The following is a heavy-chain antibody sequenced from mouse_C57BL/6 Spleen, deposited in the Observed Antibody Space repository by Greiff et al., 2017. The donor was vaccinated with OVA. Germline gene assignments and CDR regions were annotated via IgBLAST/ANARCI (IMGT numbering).Heavy chain of an antibody. J-gene: IGHJ2*01. V-gene: IGHV14-4*01. CDR2: IDPENGDT. CDR1: GFNFKDDY. CDR3: TYYGNYTFDY. Sequence: VQLQQSGAELVRPGASVKLSCTASGFNFKDDYMHWVKQRPEQGLEWIGWIDPENGDTEYASKFQGKATITADPSSNTAYLQLSSLTSEDTAVYYCTYYGNYTFDYWGQGTTLTVSS. D-gene: IGHD2-1*01.